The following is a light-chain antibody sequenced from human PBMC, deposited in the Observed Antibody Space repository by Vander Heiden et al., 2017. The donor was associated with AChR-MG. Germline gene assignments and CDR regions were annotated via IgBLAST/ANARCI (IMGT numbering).Light chain of an antibody. J-gene: IGKJ2*01. Sequence: DIVMTQSPLSLAVTPGEPASISCRSSQGLLHSIGYHYVDWYLQKPGQSPQVLIYLGSNRASGVPDRSSGSGSGTDFTLKTSRVEAEDVGVYYCMQALQTPYTFGQGTKLEIK. CDR1: QGLLHSIGYHY. CDR3: MQALQTPYT. CDR2: LGS. V-gene: IGKV2-28*01.